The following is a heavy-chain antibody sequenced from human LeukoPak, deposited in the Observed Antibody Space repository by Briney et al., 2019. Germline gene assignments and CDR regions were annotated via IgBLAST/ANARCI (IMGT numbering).Heavy chain of an antibody. D-gene: IGHD3-3*01. Sequence: SETLSLTCAAYGGSFSGYYWSWIRQPPGKGLEWIGYIYYSGSTNSNPSLKSRVTISVDTSKNQFSLKLSSVTAADTAVYYCARHGSLTIFGVVIKPSNWFDPWGQGTLVTVSS. V-gene: IGHV4-59*08. CDR1: GGSFSGYY. J-gene: IGHJ5*02. CDR2: IYYSGST. CDR3: ARHGSLTIFGVVIKPSNWFDP.